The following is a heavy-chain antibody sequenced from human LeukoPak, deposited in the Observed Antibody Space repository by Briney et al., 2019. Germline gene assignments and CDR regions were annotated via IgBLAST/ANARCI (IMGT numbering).Heavy chain of an antibody. Sequence: GASVKVSCKASGYTFTSYYMHWVRQAPGQGLEWMGIINPNSGSTSYAQKFQGRVTMTRDTSTSTVYMELSSLRSYDKAVYYCARASRELDYYDSNTPLPCDVWGQGRMVSVSS. CDR1: GYTFTSYY. CDR3: ARASRELDYYDSNTPLPCDV. J-gene: IGHJ3*01. D-gene: IGHD3-22*01. V-gene: IGHV1-46*01. CDR2: INPNSGST.